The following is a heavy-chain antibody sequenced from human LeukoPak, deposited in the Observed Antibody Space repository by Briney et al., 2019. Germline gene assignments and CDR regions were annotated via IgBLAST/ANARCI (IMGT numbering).Heavy chain of an antibody. CDR3: ARDRGGYCSGGSCYVPSSGAFDI. CDR1: GGSISSYY. J-gene: IGHJ3*02. V-gene: IGHV4-59*01. CDR2: IYYSGST. Sequence: SETLSLTCTVSGGSISSYYWSWIRQPPGKGLEWIGYIYYSGSTNYNPSLKSRVTISVDTSKNQFSLKLSSVTAADTAVYYYARDRGGYCSGGSCYVPSSGAFDIWGQGTMVTVSS. D-gene: IGHD2-15*01.